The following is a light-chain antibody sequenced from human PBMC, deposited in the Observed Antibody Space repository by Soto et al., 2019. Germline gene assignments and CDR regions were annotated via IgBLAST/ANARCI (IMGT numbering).Light chain of an antibody. J-gene: IGKJ4*01. Sequence: EIVLTQSPGTLSLSPWERATLSCRASQSVSSSYLAWYQQKPGQAPRLLIYGASSRATGIPDRFSGSGSGTDFTLTISRLEPEDFAVYYCQQYGSSPRLTFGGGTKVDI. CDR2: GAS. V-gene: IGKV3-20*01. CDR3: QQYGSSPRLT. CDR1: QSVSSSY.